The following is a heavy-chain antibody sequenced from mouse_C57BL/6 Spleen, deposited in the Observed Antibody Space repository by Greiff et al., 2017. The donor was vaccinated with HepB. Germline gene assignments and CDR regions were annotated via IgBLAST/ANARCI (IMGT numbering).Heavy chain of an antibody. V-gene: IGHV1-42*01. Sequence: EVQLQQSGPELVKPGASVKISCKASGYSFTGYYMNWVKQSPEKSLEWIGEINPSTGGTTYNQKFKAKATLTVDKSSSTAYMRLKSLTSEDSAVYYCARGLRQYFDVWGTGTTVTVSS. J-gene: IGHJ1*03. CDR1: GYSFTGYY. CDR3: ARGLRQYFDV. CDR2: INPSTGGT. D-gene: IGHD2-2*01.